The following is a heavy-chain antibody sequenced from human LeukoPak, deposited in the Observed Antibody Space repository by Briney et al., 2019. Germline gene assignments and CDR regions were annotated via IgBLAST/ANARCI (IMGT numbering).Heavy chain of an antibody. J-gene: IGHJ6*03. Sequence: SQTLSLTCTVSGGSISSGGYYWSWIRQHPGKGLEWIGYIYYSGSTYYNPSLKSRVTISVDTSKNQFSLKLSSVTAADTAVYYCARDYYDSSGYPGGGYYYYYMDVWGKGTTVTVSS. CDR1: GGSISSGGYY. D-gene: IGHD3-22*01. CDR3: ARDYYDSSGYPGGGYYYYYMDV. CDR2: IYYSGST. V-gene: IGHV4-31*03.